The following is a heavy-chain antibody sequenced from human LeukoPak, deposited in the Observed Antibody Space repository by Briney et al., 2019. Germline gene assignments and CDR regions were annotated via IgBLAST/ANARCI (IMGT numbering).Heavy chain of an antibody. J-gene: IGHJ5*02. Sequence: PGGSLRLSCAASGFTFSSYSMSWVRQAPGKGLEWVSSISSSSSYIYYADSVKGRFTISRDNAKNSLYLQMNSLRAEDTAVYYCATSGSGRYPWGQGTLVTVSS. CDR2: ISSSSSYI. D-gene: IGHD3-10*01. CDR1: GFTFSSYS. CDR3: ATSGSGRYP. V-gene: IGHV3-21*01.